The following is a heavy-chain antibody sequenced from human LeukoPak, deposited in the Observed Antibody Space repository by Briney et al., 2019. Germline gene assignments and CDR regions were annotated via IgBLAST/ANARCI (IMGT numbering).Heavy chain of an antibody. Sequence: ASVKVSCKASGYTFTGYYMHWVRQAPGQGLEWMGWINPNSGGTNYAQKFQGRVTMTRNTSISTAYMELSSLRSEDTAVYYCAILEYREIDYWGQGTLVTVSS. CDR2: INPNSGGT. CDR1: GYTFTGYY. D-gene: IGHD3-3*01. V-gene: IGHV1-2*02. CDR3: AILEYREIDY. J-gene: IGHJ4*02.